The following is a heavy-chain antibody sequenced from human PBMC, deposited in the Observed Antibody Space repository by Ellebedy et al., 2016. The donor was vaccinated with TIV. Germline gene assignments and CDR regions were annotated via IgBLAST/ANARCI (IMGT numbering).Heavy chain of an antibody. V-gene: IGHV1-46*01. J-gene: IGHJ5*02. Sequence: ASVKVSCKASGYTFTSYDINWVRQAPGQGLEWMGIINPSGGSTSYAQKFQGRVTMTRDTSTSTVYMELGSLRSEDTAVYYCARDWCSGGSCYDWFDPWGQGTLVTVSS. CDR3: ARDWCSGGSCYDWFDP. D-gene: IGHD2-15*01. CDR1: GYTFTSYD. CDR2: INPSGGST.